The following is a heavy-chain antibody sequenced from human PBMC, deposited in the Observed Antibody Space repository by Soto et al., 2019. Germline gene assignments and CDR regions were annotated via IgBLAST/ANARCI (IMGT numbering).Heavy chain of an antibody. V-gene: IGHV3-30*18. D-gene: IGHD5-18*01. CDR1: GFTFSSYG. CDR3: AKDLGGIQLWPPCLDY. CDR2: ISYDGSNK. J-gene: IGHJ4*02. Sequence: PGGSLRLSCAASGFTFSSYGMHWVRQAPGKGLEWVAVISYDGSNKYYADSVKGRFTISRDNSKNTLYLQMNSLRAEDTAVYYCAKDLGGIQLWPPCLDYWGQGTLVTVSS.